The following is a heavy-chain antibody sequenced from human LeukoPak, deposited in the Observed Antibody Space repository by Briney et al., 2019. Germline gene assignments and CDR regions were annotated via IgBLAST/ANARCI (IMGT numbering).Heavy chain of an antibody. CDR3: ASYSSHDAFGI. V-gene: IGHV4-38-2*01. D-gene: IGHD1-26*01. CDR2: IYHSGST. J-gene: IGHJ3*02. CDR1: GYSISSGYY. Sequence: RPSETLSLTCAVSGYSISSGYYWGWIRQPPGKGLEWIGSIYHSGSTYYNPSLKSRVTISVDTSKNQFSLKLSSVTAADTAVYYCASYSSHDAFGIWGQGTMVTVSS.